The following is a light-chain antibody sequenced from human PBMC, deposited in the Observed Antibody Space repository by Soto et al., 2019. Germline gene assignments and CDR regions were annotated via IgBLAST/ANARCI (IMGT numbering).Light chain of an antibody. CDR3: AAWDDSLNGGV. Sequence: QSVLTQPPSASGTPGQRVTISCSGSSSNIGRNTVHWYQQLPGTAPKLLMYSNNQRPSGVPDRFSGSKSGTSASLAISGLQSEDEADYYCAAWDDSLNGGVFGTGTQLTVL. CDR2: SNN. J-gene: IGLJ1*01. V-gene: IGLV1-44*01. CDR1: SSNIGRNT.